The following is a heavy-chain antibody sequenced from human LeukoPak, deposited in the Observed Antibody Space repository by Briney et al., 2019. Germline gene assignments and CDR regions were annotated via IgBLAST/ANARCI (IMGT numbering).Heavy chain of an antibody. Sequence: PSETLSLTCTVSRGSLSSYYWSWIRQPPGRGLELIGHSYYSGSNNYNHSLKSRVTISVDTSKNQLSLKLICVTAADEAVYYCARHTYYYYGMDVWGQGTTVTVSS. J-gene: IGHJ6*02. CDR3: ARHTYYYYGMDV. V-gene: IGHV4-59*08. CDR2: SYYSGSN. CDR1: RGSLSSYY.